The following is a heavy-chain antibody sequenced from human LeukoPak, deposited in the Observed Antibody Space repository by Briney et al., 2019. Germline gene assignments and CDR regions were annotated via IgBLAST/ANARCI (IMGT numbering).Heavy chain of an antibody. CDR2: IYYSGST. D-gene: IGHD3-22*01. Sequence: SETLSLTCTVSGGSISSYYWSWIRQPPGKGREGIGYIYYSGSTNYNPSLKSRVTISVDTSKNQFSLKLSSVTAADTAVYYCARCGQTWNPITTGYYYMDVWGKGTTVTVSS. J-gene: IGHJ6*03. CDR3: ARCGQTWNPITTGYYYMDV. V-gene: IGHV4-59*01. CDR1: GGSISSYY.